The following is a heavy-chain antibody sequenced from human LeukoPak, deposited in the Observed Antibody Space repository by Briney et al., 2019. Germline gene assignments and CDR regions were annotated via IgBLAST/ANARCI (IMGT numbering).Heavy chain of an antibody. CDR1: GYTFTSYG. V-gene: IGHV1-18*01. J-gene: IGHJ5*02. D-gene: IGHD3-9*01. Sequence: ASVKVSCKASGYTFTSYGISWVRQAPGQGLEWMGWISAYNGNTNYAQKLQGRVTMTTDTSTGTAYMELRSLRSDDTAVYYCARDPGPYYDILAGYNWFDPWGQGTLVTVSS. CDR2: ISAYNGNT. CDR3: ARDPGPYYDILAGYNWFDP.